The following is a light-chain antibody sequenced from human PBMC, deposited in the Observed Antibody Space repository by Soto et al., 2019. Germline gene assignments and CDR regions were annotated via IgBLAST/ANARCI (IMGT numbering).Light chain of an antibody. Sequence: DIVMTQSPLSLSVTPGEPASISCRSSQSLLHSNGYNYLDWYLQKAGQSPQVMIYLAFNRSSGVPGRFSGSGSGTDFTLRISRVEAEDVGVYCCMQALQTPVAFGHGTRLEIK. J-gene: IGKJ5*01. CDR3: MQALQTPVA. V-gene: IGKV2-28*01. CDR1: QSLLHSNGYNY. CDR2: LAF.